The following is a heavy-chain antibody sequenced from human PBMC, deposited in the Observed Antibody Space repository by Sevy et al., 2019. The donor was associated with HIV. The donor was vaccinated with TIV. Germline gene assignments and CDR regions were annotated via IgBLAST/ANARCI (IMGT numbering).Heavy chain of an antibody. J-gene: IGHJ5*02. CDR2: ISSSSSYI. CDR3: ARETAAIDWFDP. D-gene: IGHD6-25*01. V-gene: IGHV3-21*01. Sequence: GGSLRLSCAASGFTFSSYSMNWVRQAPGKGLEWVSSISSSSSYIYYADSVKGRFTISRDNAKNSLYLQMYSLRAEDTAVYYCARETAAIDWFDPWGQGTLVTVSS. CDR1: GFTFSSYS.